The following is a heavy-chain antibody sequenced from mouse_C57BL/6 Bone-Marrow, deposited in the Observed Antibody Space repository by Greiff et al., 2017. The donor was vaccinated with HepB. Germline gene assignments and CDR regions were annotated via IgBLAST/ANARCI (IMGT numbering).Heavy chain of an antibody. CDR2: IDPSDSYT. CDR3: ARKGVTTLYYYAMDY. J-gene: IGHJ4*01. V-gene: IGHV1-69*01. D-gene: IGHD2-5*01. CDR1: GYTFTSYW. Sequence: QVQLQQPGAELVMPGASVKLSCKASGYTFTSYWMHWVKQRPGQGLEWIGEIDPSDSYTNYNQKFKGKSTLTVDKSSSTAYMQLSSLTSEDSAVYYCARKGVTTLYYYAMDYWGQVTSVTVSS.